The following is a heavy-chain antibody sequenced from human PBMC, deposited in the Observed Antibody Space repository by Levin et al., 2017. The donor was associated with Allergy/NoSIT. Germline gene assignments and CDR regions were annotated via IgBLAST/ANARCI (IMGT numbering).Heavy chain of an antibody. CDR1: GFTFNISP. V-gene: IGHV3-30-3*01. D-gene: IGHD6-19*01. J-gene: IGHJ4*02. CDR2: LTFDGTTE. Sequence: GGSLRLSCAASGFTFNISPMHWVRQAPGKGLEWLAVLTFDGTTEHYADSVKGRFTISRDTSRNTLYLQMNRLTPEDTAVYYCARPLMSGFSNGWYFDSWGQVTLVTVSS. CDR3: ARPLMSGFSNGWYFDS.